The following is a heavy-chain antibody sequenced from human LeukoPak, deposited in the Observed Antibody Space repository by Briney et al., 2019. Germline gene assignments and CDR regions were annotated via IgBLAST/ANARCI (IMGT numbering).Heavy chain of an antibody. D-gene: IGHD1-26*01. V-gene: IGHV1-2*04. Sequence: EWMGWINPNSGGTNYAQKFQGWVTMTRDTSISTAYMELSRLRSDDTAVYYCARLYSGSTFDIWGQGTMVTVSS. CDR2: INPNSGGT. J-gene: IGHJ3*02. CDR3: ARLYSGSTFDI.